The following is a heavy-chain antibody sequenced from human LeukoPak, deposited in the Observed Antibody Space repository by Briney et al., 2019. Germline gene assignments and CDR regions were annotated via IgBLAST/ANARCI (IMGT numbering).Heavy chain of an antibody. CDR1: GGSISSSSYY. CDR2: IYYSGST. V-gene: IGHV4-39*02. D-gene: IGHD1-14*01. Sequence: PSETLSLTCTVSGGSISSSSYYWGWIRQPPGKGLEWIGSIYYSGSTYYNPSLKSRVTISVDTSKNQFSLKLSSVTAADTAVYYCARELKGPLVPWFDPWGQGTLVTVSS. J-gene: IGHJ5*02. CDR3: ARELKGPLVPWFDP.